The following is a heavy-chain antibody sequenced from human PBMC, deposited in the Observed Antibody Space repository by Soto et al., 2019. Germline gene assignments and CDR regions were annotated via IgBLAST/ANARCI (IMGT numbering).Heavy chain of an antibody. CDR3: VKGEYYYDSSGYYPFDC. Sequence: PGGSLRLSCSASGFTFSIYAMHWVRQAPGKGLEYVSSISTNGGSTDYADSVKGRFTISRDNSKNTVYLQMSSLRVEDTAVYYCVKGEYYYDSSGYYPFDCWGQGT. CDR2: ISTNGGST. V-gene: IGHV3-64D*06. J-gene: IGHJ4*02. CDR1: GFTFSIYA. D-gene: IGHD3-22*01.